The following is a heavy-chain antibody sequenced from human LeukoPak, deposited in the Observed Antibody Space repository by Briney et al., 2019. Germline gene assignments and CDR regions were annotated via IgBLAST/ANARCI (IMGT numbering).Heavy chain of an antibody. V-gene: IGHV3-21*05. Sequence: PGGSLRLSCAASGCTFSLYAMNWVRQAPRKGLEWVSYINDDSSDIHYSSSWRGRFTITRDDARKTLYQQLSSLRVEDTAVYYCARDTLQPGLIDSWGQGTLVTVSS. CDR1: GCTFSLYA. D-gene: IGHD2-15*01. CDR2: INDDSSDI. CDR3: ARDTLQPGLIDS. J-gene: IGHJ4*02.